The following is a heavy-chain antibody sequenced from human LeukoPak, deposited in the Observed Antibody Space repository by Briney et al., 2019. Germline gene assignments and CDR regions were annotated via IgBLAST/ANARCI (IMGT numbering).Heavy chain of an antibody. D-gene: IGHD1-14*01. CDR1: GYSFTTHW. CDR2: IDPTDSYT. CDR3: ARQVYKHRIDY. J-gene: IGHJ4*02. V-gene: IGHV5-10-1*01. Sequence: GESLKISCKGSGYSFTTHWITWVRQMPGKGLEWMGRIDPTDSYTNYSPSFQGHVTISADKSISTAYLQWSSLKASDTAMYYCARQVYKHRIDYWGQGTLVTVSS.